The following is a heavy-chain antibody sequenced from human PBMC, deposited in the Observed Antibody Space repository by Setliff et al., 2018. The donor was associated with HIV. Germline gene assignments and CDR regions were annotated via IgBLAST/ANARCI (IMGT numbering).Heavy chain of an antibody. CDR1: GYSISSTNW. Sequence: SETLSLTCAVSGYSISSTNWWGWLRQPPGKGLEWIGYIYYSGSINYNSSLKSRVTMAVDTSKNQFSLRLRSVTAVDTAVYYCARSSIVQVPAAPDAPFDVWGQGTMVTVSS. D-gene: IGHD2-2*01. J-gene: IGHJ3*01. V-gene: IGHV4-28*05. CDR2: IYYSGSI. CDR3: ARSSIVQVPAAPDAPFDV.